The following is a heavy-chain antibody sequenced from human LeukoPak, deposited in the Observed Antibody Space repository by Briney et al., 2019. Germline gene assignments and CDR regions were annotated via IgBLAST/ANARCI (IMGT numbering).Heavy chain of an antibody. J-gene: IGHJ5*02. CDR1: GASVTDYY. CDR3: TRGHWGLQS. V-gene: IGHV4-59*02. CDR2: IHHSGNS. Sequence: SETLSLTCTVSGASVTDYYWSWIRQSPGKGLEWISYIHHSGNSNYNPSLRSRVTTSLDTSKNQFSLNLISVTAADTAVYYCTRGHWGLQSWSQGTLVTVSS. D-gene: IGHD7-27*01.